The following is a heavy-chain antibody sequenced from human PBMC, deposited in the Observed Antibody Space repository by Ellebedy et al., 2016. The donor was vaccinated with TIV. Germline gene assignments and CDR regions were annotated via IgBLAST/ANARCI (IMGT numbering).Heavy chain of an antibody. J-gene: IGHJ4*02. CDR2: IYHSGST. CDR3: ARRGYSGYDFWGPFDY. V-gene: IGHV4-38-2*02. D-gene: IGHD5-12*01. CDR1: GYSISSGYY. Sequence: SETLSLTXTVSGYSISSGYYWGWIRQPPGKGLEWIGSIYHSGSTYYNPSLKSRVTISVDTSKNQFSLKLSSVTAADTAVYYCARRGYSGYDFWGPFDYWGQGTLVTVSS.